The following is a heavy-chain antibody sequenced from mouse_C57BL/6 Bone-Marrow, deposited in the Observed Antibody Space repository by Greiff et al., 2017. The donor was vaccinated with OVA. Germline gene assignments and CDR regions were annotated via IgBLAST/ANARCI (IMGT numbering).Heavy chain of an antibody. D-gene: IGHD1-1*01. CDR3: VRHGGVVGPGAMDY. CDR1: GFSFNTYA. V-gene: IGHV10-1*01. CDR2: IRSKSNNYAT. J-gene: IGHJ4*01. Sequence: EVKLMESGGGLVQPKGSLKLSCAASGFSFNTYAMNWVRQAPGKGLEWVARIRSKSNNYATYYADSVKDRFTISRDDSESMLYLQMNNLKTEDTAMYYCVRHGGVVGPGAMDYWGQGTSVTVSS.